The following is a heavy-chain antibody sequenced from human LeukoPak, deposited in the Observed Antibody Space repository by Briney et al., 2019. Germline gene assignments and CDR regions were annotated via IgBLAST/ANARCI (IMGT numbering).Heavy chain of an antibody. CDR1: GGSIISTSYS. Sequence: SETLSLTCTVSGGSIISTSYSWGWIRQPPGKGLEWIASIYYSGSTYYNPSLKSRVTISVDTSKNQFSLKLSSVTAADTAVYYCARTAILYHYMDVWGKGTTVTVSS. J-gene: IGHJ6*03. CDR3: ARTAILYHYMDV. D-gene: IGHD2-21*02. CDR2: IYYSGST. V-gene: IGHV4-39*07.